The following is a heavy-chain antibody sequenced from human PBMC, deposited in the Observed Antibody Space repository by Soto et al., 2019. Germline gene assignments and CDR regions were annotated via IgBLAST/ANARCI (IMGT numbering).Heavy chain of an antibody. Sequence: GGSLRLSCAASGFTFSSYSMNWVRQAPGKGLEWVSSISSSSSYIYYGGSVKGRFTISRENAKNSQYLQMNSLRAEDTAVYYCARDIVGATCYWGQGTLVTVSS. D-gene: IGHD1-26*01. CDR2: ISSSSSYI. CDR3: ARDIVGATCY. J-gene: IGHJ4*02. CDR1: GFTFSSYS. V-gene: IGHV3-21*01.